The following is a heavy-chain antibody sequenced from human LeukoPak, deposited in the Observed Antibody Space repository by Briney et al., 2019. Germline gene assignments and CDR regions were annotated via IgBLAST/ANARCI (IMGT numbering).Heavy chain of an antibody. Sequence: GESLKISCKGSGYSFTSYWIGWVRQMPGKGLEWMGIIYPGDSDTRYSPSFQGQVTISADKPISTAYLQWSSLKASDTAMYYCARQSWIAVAGIAFDIWGQGTMVTVSS. J-gene: IGHJ3*02. CDR1: GYSFTSYW. D-gene: IGHD6-19*01. CDR2: IYPGDSDT. V-gene: IGHV5-51*01. CDR3: ARQSWIAVAGIAFDI.